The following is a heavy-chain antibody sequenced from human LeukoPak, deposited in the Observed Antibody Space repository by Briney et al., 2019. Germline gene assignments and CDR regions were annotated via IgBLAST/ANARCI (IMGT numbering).Heavy chain of an antibody. D-gene: IGHD3-10*01. J-gene: IGHJ5*02. Sequence: EAGGSLRLSCAASGFTFSSYSMNWVRQAPGKGLEWVSSISSSSSYIYYADSVKGRFTISRDNAKNSLYLQMNSLRAEDTAVYYCARDCFPYYYGSGSFLVFDPWGQGTQVTVSS. CDR2: ISSSSSYI. CDR3: ARDCFPYYYGSGSFLVFDP. CDR1: GFTFSSYS. V-gene: IGHV3-21*01.